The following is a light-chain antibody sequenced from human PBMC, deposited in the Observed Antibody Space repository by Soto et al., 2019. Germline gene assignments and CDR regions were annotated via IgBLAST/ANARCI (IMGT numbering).Light chain of an antibody. CDR2: DVS. CDR3: SSHTRSSTYV. CDR1: SRDVVGDNY. J-gene: IGLJ1*01. Sequence: QSVLTQPASVSSSPGQSITISCTGTSRDVVGDNYVAWYQQHPGKGPKLWIYDVSNRPSGVSTRSSGSESGKSAAQATAGLQAEDEADYYCSSHTRSSTYVFGTVTEFPVL. V-gene: IGLV2-14*01.